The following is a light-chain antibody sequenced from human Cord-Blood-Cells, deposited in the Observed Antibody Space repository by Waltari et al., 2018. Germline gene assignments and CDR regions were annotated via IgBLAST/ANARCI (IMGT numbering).Light chain of an antibody. CDR3: QQYYSTLPIT. CDR1: QSVLYSSNNKNY. V-gene: IGKV4-1*01. CDR2: WAS. J-gene: IGKJ5*01. Sequence: DIVMTQSPGSLAVSLGERATINCKSSQSVLYSSNNKNYLAWYQQKPGQPPKLLIYWASTRESGVPDRFSGSGSGTDFTLTISSLQAEDVAVYYCQQYYSTLPITFGQGTRLEIK.